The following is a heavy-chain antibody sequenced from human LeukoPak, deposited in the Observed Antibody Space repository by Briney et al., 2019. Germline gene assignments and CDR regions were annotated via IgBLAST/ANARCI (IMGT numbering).Heavy chain of an antibody. V-gene: IGHV4-34*01. CDR3: ARLLAVAGSPFDY. CDR2: INHSGST. Sequence: PSETLSLTCAVYGGSLSGYYWSWIRQPPGKGLEWIGEINHSGSTNYNPSLKSRVTISVDTSKNQFSLKLSSVTAADTAVYYCARLLAVAGSPFDYWGQGTLVTVSS. J-gene: IGHJ4*02. D-gene: IGHD6-19*01. CDR1: GGSLSGYY.